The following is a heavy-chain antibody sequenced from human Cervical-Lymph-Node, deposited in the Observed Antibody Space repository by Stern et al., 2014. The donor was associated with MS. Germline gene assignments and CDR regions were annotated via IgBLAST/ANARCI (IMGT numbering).Heavy chain of an antibody. J-gene: IGHJ4*02. CDR3: ARGEPYCSSASCYDY. D-gene: IGHD2-2*01. CDR2: VNPNSGNT. CDR1: GYTFTSSD. Sequence: VQLVQYGAEVKKPGASVKVSCKASGYTFTSSDINWVRQATGQGLEWMGWVNPNSGNTGYAQKFQGRVTMTRDTSISTAYMELSSLRSEDTAVYYCARGEPYCSSASCYDYWGQGTLVTVSS. V-gene: IGHV1-8*01.